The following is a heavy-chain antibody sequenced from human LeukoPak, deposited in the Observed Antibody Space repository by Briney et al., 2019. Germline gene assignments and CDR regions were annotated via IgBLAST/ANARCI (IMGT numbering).Heavy chain of an antibody. D-gene: IGHD1-26*01. CDR3: ATYSGSYYPFDY. V-gene: IGHV1-69*05. CDR1: GGTFSSYA. J-gene: IGHJ4*02. Sequence: GASVKVSCKACGGTFSSYAISWVRQAPGQGLEWMGGIIPIFGTANYAQKFQGRVTITTDESTSTAYMELSSLRSEDTAVYYCATYSGSYYPFDYWGQGTLVTVSS. CDR2: IIPIFGTA.